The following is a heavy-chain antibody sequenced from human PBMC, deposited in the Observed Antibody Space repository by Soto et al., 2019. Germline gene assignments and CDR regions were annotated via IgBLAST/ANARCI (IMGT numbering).Heavy chain of an antibody. CDR1: GLNFISYG. CDR2: ISYDGSNK. CDR3: AKGVTV. Sequence: GGSMRLSCAASGLNFISYGMHWVRQATGKGLEWVAVISYDGSNKYYADSVKGRFTISRDNSKNTLYLQMNSLRAEDTAVYYCAKGVTVWGQGTLVTVSS. V-gene: IGHV3-30*18. J-gene: IGHJ4*02. D-gene: IGHD2-21*02.